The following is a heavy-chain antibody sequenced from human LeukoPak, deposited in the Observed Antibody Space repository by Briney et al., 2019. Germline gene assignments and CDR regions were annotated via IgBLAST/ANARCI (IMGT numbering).Heavy chain of an antibody. V-gene: IGHV3-21*01. J-gene: IGHJ5*02. D-gene: IGHD5-18*01. CDR1: GFSLRSSE. Sequence: GGSLRLSCEASGFSLRSSEMNWVRQAPGKGLEWVSSISSSSSYIYYGDSVKGRFTISRDNAKNSLYLQMNSLRAEDTAVYYCATETGYNYGFDHWGQGTLVTVSS. CDR2: ISSSSSYI. CDR3: ATETGYNYGFDH.